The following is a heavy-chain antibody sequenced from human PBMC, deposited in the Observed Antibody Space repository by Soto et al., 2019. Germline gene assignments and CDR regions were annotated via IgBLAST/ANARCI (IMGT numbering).Heavy chain of an antibody. CDR1: GGTFSSYA. CDR3: ARWSSLDCSGGSCYYYGMDV. J-gene: IGHJ6*02. D-gene: IGHD2-15*01. CDR2: IIPISGTA. V-gene: IGHV1-69*01. Sequence: QVQLVQSGAEVKKPGSSVKVSCKASGGTFSSYAISWVRQAPGQGLEWMGGIIPISGTANYAQKFQGRVTITADESTSTAYMELSSLRSEDTAVYYCARWSSLDCSGGSCYYYGMDVWGQGTTVTVSS.